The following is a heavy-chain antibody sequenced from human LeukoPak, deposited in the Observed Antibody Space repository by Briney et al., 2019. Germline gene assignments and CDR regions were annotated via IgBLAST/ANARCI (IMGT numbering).Heavy chain of an antibody. D-gene: IGHD6-19*01. CDR1: NYSISGDYY. CDR3: ARTQEAGYRSGWYDSYYYYYMDV. CDR2: FFHSGST. Sequence: SETLCLTCIVSNYSISGDYYWGWIRQPPGKGLEWFGSFFHSGSTYYTPSLKSRVTISVDTSKTQFSLKLISVTAADTAVYYCARTQEAGYRSGWYDSYYYYYMDVWGKGTTVTISS. V-gene: IGHV4-38-2*02. J-gene: IGHJ6*03.